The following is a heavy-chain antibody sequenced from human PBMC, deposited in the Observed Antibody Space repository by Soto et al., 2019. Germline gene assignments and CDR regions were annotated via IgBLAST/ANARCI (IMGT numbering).Heavy chain of an antibody. Sequence: EVQLLESGGGLVQPGGSLRLSCAASGFTFSSYAMSWVRQAPGKGLEWVSSISGSGGGTYYADSVKGRFTISRDNSKNTLYLQMNSLRAEDTAVYYCAKFTSTIFGVVKDYYYYYMDVWGKGTTVTVSS. V-gene: IGHV3-23*01. CDR3: AKFTSTIFGVVKDYYYYYMDV. D-gene: IGHD3-3*01. CDR1: GFTFSSYA. J-gene: IGHJ6*03. CDR2: ISGSGGGT.